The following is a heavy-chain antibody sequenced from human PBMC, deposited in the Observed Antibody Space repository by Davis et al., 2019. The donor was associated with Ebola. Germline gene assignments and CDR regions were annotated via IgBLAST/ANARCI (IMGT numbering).Heavy chain of an antibody. CDR1: GNSFTSFW. CDR3: ASLRRTITGMDDAFDV. D-gene: IGHD1-20*01. Sequence: GESLKISCTGSGNSFTSFWIGWVRQMPGKGLEWMGLIYTGDSDTRYSPSFRGQVTISADKSITTAYLHWSGLRASDTAMYYCASLRRTITGMDDAFDVWGQGTMVTVSS. V-gene: IGHV5-51*01. CDR2: IYTGDSDT. J-gene: IGHJ3*01.